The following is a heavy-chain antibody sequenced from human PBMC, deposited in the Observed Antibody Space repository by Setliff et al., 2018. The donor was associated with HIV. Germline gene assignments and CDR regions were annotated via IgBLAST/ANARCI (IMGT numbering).Heavy chain of an antibody. D-gene: IGHD3-3*01. V-gene: IGHV1-18*01. CDR1: GYTFTSYG. J-gene: IGHJ3*02. Sequence: ASVKVSCKASGYTFTSYGISWVRQAPGQGLEWMGWISAYSGNTNYAQKLQGRVTMTTDTSTSTAYMELRSLRSDDTAVYYCARVAWYYSFWSGLGDAFDIWGQGTMITVSS. CDR2: ISAYSGNT. CDR3: ARVAWYYSFWSGLGDAFDI.